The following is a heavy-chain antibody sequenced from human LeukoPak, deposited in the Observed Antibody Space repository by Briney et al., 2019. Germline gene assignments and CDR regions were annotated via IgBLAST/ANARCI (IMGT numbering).Heavy chain of an antibody. D-gene: IGHD6-6*01. J-gene: IGHJ4*02. CDR3: ARVLRSKYSSSSSGNIDY. Sequence: KPSETLSLTCAVYGGSFSGYYWSWIRQPPGKGLEWIGEINHSGSTNYNPSLKSRVTISVDASKNQFSLKLSSVTAADTAVYYCARVLRSKYSSSSSGNIDYWGQGTLVTVSS. CDR2: INHSGST. CDR1: GGSFSGYY. V-gene: IGHV4-34*01.